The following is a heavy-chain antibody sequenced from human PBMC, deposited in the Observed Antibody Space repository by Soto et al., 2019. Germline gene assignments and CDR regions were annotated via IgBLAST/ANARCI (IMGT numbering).Heavy chain of an antibody. CDR2: TSADGSDK. J-gene: IGHJ4*02. CDR3: ARDPHRRSGYNTGANYFDY. D-gene: IGHD5-12*01. V-gene: IGHV3-30*03. CDR1: GFTFSSHG. Sequence: QVQLVDSGGGVVLPGRSLRLSCAATGFTFSSHGMHWVRQAPGKGLEWVAVTSADGSDKNYADSVKGRFTISREKSKHTLHRQMYSRRAGDTAVYYCARDPHRRSGYNTGANYFDYWGQGTLVTVSS.